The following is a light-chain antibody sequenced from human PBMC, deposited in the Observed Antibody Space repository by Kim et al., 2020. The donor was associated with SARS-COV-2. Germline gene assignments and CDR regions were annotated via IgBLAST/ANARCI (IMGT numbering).Light chain of an antibody. CDR3: QQRSNWPPYT. Sequence: SPGERATLSCRASQSVSSYLAWYQQKPGQAPRLLIYDASNRATGIPARFSGSGSGTDFTLTISSLEPEDFAVYYCQQRSNWPPYTFGQGTKLEIK. V-gene: IGKV3-11*01. J-gene: IGKJ2*01. CDR1: QSVSSY. CDR2: DAS.